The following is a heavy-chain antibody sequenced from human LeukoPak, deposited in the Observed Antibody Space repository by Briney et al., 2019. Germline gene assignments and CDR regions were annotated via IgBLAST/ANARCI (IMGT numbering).Heavy chain of an antibody. J-gene: IGHJ5*02. CDR2: ISGGGGST. Sequence: GGSLRLSCAASGFSFSSYAMSWVLQAPGKGLEWVSVISGGGGSTYYADSVKGRFTISRDNSKNTLYLQMNSLRAEDTAVYYCAKDDRYYYDSSGYYQTWGQGTLVTVSS. V-gene: IGHV3-23*01. CDR3: AKDDRYYYDSSGYYQT. CDR1: GFSFSSYA. D-gene: IGHD3-22*01.